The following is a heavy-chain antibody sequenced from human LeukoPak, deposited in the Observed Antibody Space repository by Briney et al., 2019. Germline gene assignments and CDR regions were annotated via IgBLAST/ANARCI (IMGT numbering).Heavy chain of an antibody. V-gene: IGHV4-59*08. J-gene: IGHJ4*02. CDR2: IYYSGST. Sequence: SETLSLTCTVSGGSISSYYWSWIRQPPGKGLEWIGYIYYSGSTNYNPSLKSRVTISVDTSKNQFSLNLSSVTAADTAVYYCATEIQNIAGRVYWGQGTLVTVSS. CDR3: ATEIQNIAGRVY. D-gene: IGHD6-6*01. CDR1: GGSISSYY.